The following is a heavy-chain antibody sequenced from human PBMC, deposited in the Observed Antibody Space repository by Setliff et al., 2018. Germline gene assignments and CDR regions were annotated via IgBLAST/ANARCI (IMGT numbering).Heavy chain of an antibody. CDR3: ARIAYGSGSYYFDY. Sequence: SETLSLTCSVSGGSINRDYCSWIRQPPGKGLEWCGYIYSSGATKYNPSLKSLVTISIDTPKSQFSLNLRSVTAADTAGYYCARIAYGSGSYYFDYWGQGTMVTVSS. D-gene: IGHD3-10*01. CDR1: GGSINRDY. CDR2: IYSSGAT. J-gene: IGHJ4*02. V-gene: IGHV4-59*08.